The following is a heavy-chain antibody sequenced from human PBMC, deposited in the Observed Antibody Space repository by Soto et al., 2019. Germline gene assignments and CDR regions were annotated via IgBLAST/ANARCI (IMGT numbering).Heavy chain of an antibody. D-gene: IGHD6-6*01. CDR1: GFTVSSNY. J-gene: IGHJ6*02. CDR3: ARDGSSSSLNPYGMDV. Sequence: PGGSLRLSCAASGFTVSSNYMSWVRQAPGKGLEWVSVIYSGGSTYYADSVKGRFTISRDNSKNTLYLQMNSLRAEDTAVYYCARDGSSSSLNPYGMDVWGQGTTVTVSS. CDR2: IYSGGST. V-gene: IGHV3-53*01.